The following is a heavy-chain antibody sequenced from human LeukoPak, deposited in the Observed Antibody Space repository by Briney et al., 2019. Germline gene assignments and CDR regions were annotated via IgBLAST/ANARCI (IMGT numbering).Heavy chain of an antibody. J-gene: IGHJ6*02. V-gene: IGHV3-33*01. CDR2: IWYDSSNR. D-gene: IGHD5-18*01. CDR3: ARRPSLGYTYGPNYYYGLDV. Sequence: GGSLRLSCAASGFTFNNYAMHWVRQAPGKGLEWVAGIWYDSSNRYYADSVKGRFTISRDNSKNMLYLLMNSPRAEDTAVYYCARRPSLGYTYGPNYYYGLDVWGQGTTVTVS. CDR1: GFTFNNYA.